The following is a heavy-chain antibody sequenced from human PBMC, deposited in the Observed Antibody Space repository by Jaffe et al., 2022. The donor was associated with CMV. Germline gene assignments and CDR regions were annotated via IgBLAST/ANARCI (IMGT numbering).Heavy chain of an antibody. CDR1: GGTFSSYA. V-gene: IGHV1-69*01. Sequence: QVQLVQSGAEVKKPGSSVKVSCKASGGTFSSYAISWVRQAPGQGLEWMGGIIPIFGTANYAQKFQGRVTITADESTSTAYMELSSLRSEDTAVYYCARDKPIGRGSGSYGYYYYYGMDVWGQGTTVTVSS. J-gene: IGHJ6*02. CDR2: IIPIFGTA. CDR3: ARDKPIGRGSGSYGYYYYYGMDV. D-gene: IGHD1-26*01.